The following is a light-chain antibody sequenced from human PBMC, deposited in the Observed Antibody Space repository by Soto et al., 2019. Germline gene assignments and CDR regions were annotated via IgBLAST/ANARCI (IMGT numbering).Light chain of an antibody. CDR2: DAS. CDR3: QQRMIWPPIT. J-gene: IGKJ5*01. CDR1: QSVNTY. Sequence: EVVLTQSPATLSLSPGERATLSCRASQSVNTYLAWYQQKPGQPPSLLIHDASNRSTGIPARFSGSGSGTAFTLPISSLEPEAVAIYYCQQRMIWPPITFGQGTLLEI. V-gene: IGKV3-11*01.